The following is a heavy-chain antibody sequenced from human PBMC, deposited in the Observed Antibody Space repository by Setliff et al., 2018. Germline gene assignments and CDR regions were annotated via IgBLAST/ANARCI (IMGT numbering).Heavy chain of an antibody. J-gene: IGHJ4*02. D-gene: IGHD2-15*01. V-gene: IGHV1-18*01. CDR3: ARGRGPDIVVTIPGDY. CDR2: ISPYSGKT. CDR1: GGTFSSKA. Sequence: ASVKVSCKASGGTFSSKAISWVRQAPGQGLEWVGWISPYSGKTDYAQKFQDRVIMTIDSATTTAYMELKTLRSDDTAVYYCARGRGPDIVVTIPGDYWGQGTQVTVSS.